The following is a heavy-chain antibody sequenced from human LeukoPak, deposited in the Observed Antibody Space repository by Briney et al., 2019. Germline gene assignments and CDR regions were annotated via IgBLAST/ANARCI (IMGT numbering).Heavy chain of an antibody. D-gene: IGHD3-9*01. Sequence: SETLSLTCTVSGGSISSYYWSWIRQPPGKGLEWIGYIYYSGSTNYNPSLKSRVTISVDTSKNQFSLKLSSVTAADTAVYYCARHLGARYFDYLDYWGQGTLVTVSS. V-gene: IGHV4-59*08. CDR2: IYYSGST. CDR1: GGSISSYY. J-gene: IGHJ4*02. CDR3: ARHLGARYFDYLDY.